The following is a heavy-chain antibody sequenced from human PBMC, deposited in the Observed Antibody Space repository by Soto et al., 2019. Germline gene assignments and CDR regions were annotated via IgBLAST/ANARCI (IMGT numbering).Heavy chain of an antibody. J-gene: IGHJ1*01. CDR3: GSLQYSSSSPYFQH. Sequence: QVQLVQSGAEVKKPGSSVKVSCKASGGTFSSYAISWVRQAPGQGLEWMGGIIPIFGTANYAKKFQGRVTITADESTSTAYMELSSLRSVDTAVYYCGSLQYSSSSPYFQHWGQGTLVTVSS. CDR1: GGTFSSYA. CDR2: IIPIFGTA. V-gene: IGHV1-69*01. D-gene: IGHD6-6*01.